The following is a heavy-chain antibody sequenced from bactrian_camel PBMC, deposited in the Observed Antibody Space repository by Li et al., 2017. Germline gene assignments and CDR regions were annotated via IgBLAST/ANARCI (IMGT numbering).Heavy chain of an antibody. CDR2: IYTGGGTT. V-gene: IGHV3S1*01. D-gene: IGHD4*01. CDR3: ATDGSYSASWPFGY. Sequence: HVQLVESGGGLVQPGGSLRLSCAGSGFTDSRNCMGWFRQAPGKEREQVASIYTGGGTTWYSDSVKGRFTISRDNAKSTVYLEMNSLQAEDTGVYYCATDGSYSASWPFGYWGQGTQVTVS. J-gene: IGHJ6*01. CDR1: GFTDSRNC.